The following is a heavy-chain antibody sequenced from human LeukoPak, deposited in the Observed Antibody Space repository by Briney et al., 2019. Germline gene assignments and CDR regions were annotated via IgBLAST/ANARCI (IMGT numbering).Heavy chain of an antibody. J-gene: IGHJ6*02. CDR2: INPNSGGT. CDR3: ARAPYSSSWYAASYYYYGMDV. CDR1: GYTFTGYY. V-gene: IGHV1-2*02. Sequence: GASVKVSCKASGYTFTGYYMHWVRQAPGQGLEWMGWINPNSGGTNYAQKFQGRVTMTRDTSISTAYMELSRLRSDDTAVYYCARAPYSSSWYAASYYYYGMDVWGQGTTVTVSS. D-gene: IGHD6-13*01.